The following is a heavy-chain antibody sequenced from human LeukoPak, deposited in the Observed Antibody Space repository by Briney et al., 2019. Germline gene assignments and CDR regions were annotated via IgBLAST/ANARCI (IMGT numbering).Heavy chain of an antibody. Sequence: SETLSLTCTVSGGSVTSGTYYWSWIRQPPGKGLEWIGYIYYSGSTNYNPSLKSRVTVSVDTSKNQCSLKLSSVTTADTAVYYCTRSTNLEAFDIWGQGTMVTVSS. CDR3: TRSTNLEAFDI. CDR1: GGSVTSGTYY. CDR2: IYYSGST. J-gene: IGHJ3*02. V-gene: IGHV4-61*01. D-gene: IGHD2-8*01.